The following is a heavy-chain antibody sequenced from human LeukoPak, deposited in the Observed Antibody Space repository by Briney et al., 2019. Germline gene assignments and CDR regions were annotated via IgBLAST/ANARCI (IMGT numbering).Heavy chain of an antibody. CDR1: GGSSSGYY. Sequence: SETLSLTCAVYGGSSSGYYWSWIRQPPGKGLEWIGEINHSGSTNYNPSLKSRVTISVDTSKNQFSLKLSSVTAADTAVYYCARGGNGWDYYNYGMDVWGQGTTVTVSS. CDR3: ARGGNGWDYYNYGMDV. V-gene: IGHV4-34*01. CDR2: INHSGST. D-gene: IGHD6-19*01. J-gene: IGHJ6*02.